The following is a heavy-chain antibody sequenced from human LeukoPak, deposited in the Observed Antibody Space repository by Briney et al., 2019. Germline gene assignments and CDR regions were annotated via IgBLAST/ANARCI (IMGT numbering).Heavy chain of an antibody. CDR1: GFTFTNAW. J-gene: IGHJ4*02. V-gene: IGHV3-15*01. CDR2: IKSKTDGETT. D-gene: IGHD3-10*01. Sequence: GGSLRLSCVDSGFTFTNAWMSWVRQAPGKGLEWIGRIKSKTDGETTNYAEPVRGRFTISRDDSKSAVYLQMNSLKIEDTAVYYCTTGLGTYYHGSQRLIPIDYWGQGTLVTVSS. CDR3: TTGLGTYYHGSQRLIPIDY.